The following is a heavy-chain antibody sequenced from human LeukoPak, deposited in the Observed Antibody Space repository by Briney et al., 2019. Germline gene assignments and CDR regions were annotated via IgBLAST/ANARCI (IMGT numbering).Heavy chain of an antibody. Sequence: GSSVKVSCKASGGTFSSYAISWVRQAPGQGLEWMGGIIPIFGTANYAQKFQGRVTITADESTNTAYMELSSLRSEDTAVYYCASQVGATQYFDYWGQGTLVTVSS. J-gene: IGHJ4*02. V-gene: IGHV1-69*01. CDR1: GGTFSSYA. CDR2: IIPIFGTA. CDR3: ASQVGATQYFDY. D-gene: IGHD1-26*01.